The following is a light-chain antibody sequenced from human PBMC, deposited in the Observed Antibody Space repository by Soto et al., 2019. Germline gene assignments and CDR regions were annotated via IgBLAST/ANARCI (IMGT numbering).Light chain of an antibody. CDR2: EVN. CDR3: SSYTSSSTLGV. Sequence: QSALTQPASVSGSPGQSITISCTGTSSDVGGYNYVSWYQQHPGKAPKLMIYEVNNQPSGVSNRFSGSKSGSTASLTISGLQAEDEADYYCSSYTSSSTLGVFGTGTKLTVL. CDR1: SSDVGGYNY. V-gene: IGLV2-14*01. J-gene: IGLJ1*01.